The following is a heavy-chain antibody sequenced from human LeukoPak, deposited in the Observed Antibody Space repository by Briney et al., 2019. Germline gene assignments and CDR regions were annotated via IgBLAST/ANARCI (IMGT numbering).Heavy chain of an antibody. Sequence: LEWIGSMFYRGSTYYNPPLRSRVTISVDTYKNQFSLKLSSVTASDTAIFYCARQGGWAVAASLIEFCGQGALVSVSS. D-gene: IGHD2-15*01. CDR2: MFYRGST. CDR3: ARQGGWAVAASLIEF. V-gene: IGHV4-39*01. J-gene: IGHJ4*02.